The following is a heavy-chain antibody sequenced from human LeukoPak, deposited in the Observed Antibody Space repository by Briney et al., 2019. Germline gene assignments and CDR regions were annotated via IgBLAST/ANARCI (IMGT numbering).Heavy chain of an antibody. V-gene: IGHV3-30-3*01. CDR3: ARGRGYSYGHLFDY. CDR2: ISYDGSNK. CDR1: GFTFSRYA. J-gene: IGHJ4*02. D-gene: IGHD5-18*01. Sequence: GGSLRLSCAASGFTFSRYAMHWVRQAPGKGLEWVAVISYDGSNKYYADSVKGRFTISRDNSKNTLYLQMNSLRAEDTAVYYCARGRGYSYGHLFDYWGQGTLVTVSS.